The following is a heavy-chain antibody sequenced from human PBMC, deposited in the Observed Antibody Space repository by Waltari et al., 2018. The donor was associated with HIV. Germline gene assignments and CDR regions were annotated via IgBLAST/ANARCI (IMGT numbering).Heavy chain of an antibody. Sequence: EVQLVESGGGLVQPGGSLRLSCAASGFTFSSYWMHWVRQVPGKGLVWVSRINSDGSSTTYADSVKGRFTISRDNAKSTLYLQMNSLRDEDTAVYYCARTFTVATISPLLHWGQGTLVTVSS. CDR2: INSDGSST. CDR1: GFTFSSYW. CDR3: ARTFTVATISPLLH. V-gene: IGHV3-74*01. J-gene: IGHJ4*02. D-gene: IGHD5-12*01.